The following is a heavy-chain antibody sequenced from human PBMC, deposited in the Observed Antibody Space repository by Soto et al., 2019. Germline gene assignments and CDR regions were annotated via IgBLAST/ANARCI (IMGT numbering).Heavy chain of an antibody. Sequence: GGSLRLSCAASVFTFDDYAMHWVRQAPGKGLEWVSGISWNSGRKGYADSVKGRFTISRDNAKNSLYVQMNSLRVEDTALYYCAKSPSYYGDFDYWGQGTLVTVSS. D-gene: IGHD4-17*01. V-gene: IGHV3-9*01. J-gene: IGHJ4*02. CDR2: ISWNSGRK. CDR3: AKSPSYYGDFDY. CDR1: VFTFDDYA.